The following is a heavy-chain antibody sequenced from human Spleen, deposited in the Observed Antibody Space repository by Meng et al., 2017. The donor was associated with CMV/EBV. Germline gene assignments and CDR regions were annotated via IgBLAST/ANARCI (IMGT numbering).Heavy chain of an antibody. V-gene: IGHV4-59*01. CDR1: GGSISSYR. CDR2: IYNTGST. CDR3: ARDGEVPHTRWGVIYGSGSYVDY. Sequence: SETLSLTCTVSGGSISSYRWSWIRQPPGKGLEWIGYIYNTGSTHYNPSLKSRVTISVDTSKNQFSLQLSSVTAADTAVYYCARDGEVPHTRWGVIYGSGSYVDYWGQGTLVTVSS. D-gene: IGHD3-10*01. J-gene: IGHJ4*02.